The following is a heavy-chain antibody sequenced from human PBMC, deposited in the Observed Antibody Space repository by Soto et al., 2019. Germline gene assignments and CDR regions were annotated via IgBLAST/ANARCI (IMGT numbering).Heavy chain of an antibody. CDR2: INAHSGGT. CDR1: GFSFSGYY. CDR3: AKDLTRQLAYWLDP. J-gene: IGHJ5*02. V-gene: IGHV1-2*02. Sequence: ASVKVSCKASGFSFSGYYIHWLRQAPGQGLEWMGWINAHSGGTEYAQKFQGRVTLTRDTSIATAYLTLTSLTSDDTALYYCAKDLTRQLAYWLDPWGQGTQVTV. D-gene: IGHD6-6*01.